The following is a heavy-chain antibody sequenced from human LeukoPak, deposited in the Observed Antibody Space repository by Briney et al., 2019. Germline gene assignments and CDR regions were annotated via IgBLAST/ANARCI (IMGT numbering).Heavy chain of an antibody. CDR1: GYTFTSYG. CDR2: ISAYNGNT. D-gene: IGHD6-13*01. CDR3: ARDVKGIAAAGTGAFDI. Sequence: ASVKVSCKASGYTFTSYGISWVRRAPGQGLEWMGWISAYNGNTNYAQKLQGRVTMTTDTSTSTAYMELRSLRSDDTAVYYCARDVKGIAAAGTGAFDIWGQGTMVTVSS. J-gene: IGHJ3*02. V-gene: IGHV1-18*04.